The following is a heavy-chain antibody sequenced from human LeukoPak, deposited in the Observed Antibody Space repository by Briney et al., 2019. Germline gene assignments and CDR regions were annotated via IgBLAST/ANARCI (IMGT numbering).Heavy chain of an antibody. CDR3: ARVSRWYFDY. J-gene: IGHJ4*02. CDR1: GFTFSRYE. Sequence: GGSLRLSCAASGFTFSRYEMNWVRQPPGKGLEWVSYISNSGSVVYYADSVKGRFTISRDNAKNSVYLQMNSLRAEDTAVYYCARVSRWYFDYWGQGTLVTVSS. V-gene: IGHV3-48*03. D-gene: IGHD6-13*01. CDR2: ISNSGSVV.